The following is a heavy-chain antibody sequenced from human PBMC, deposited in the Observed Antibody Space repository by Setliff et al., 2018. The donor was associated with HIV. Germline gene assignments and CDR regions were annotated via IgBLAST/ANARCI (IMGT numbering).Heavy chain of an antibody. V-gene: IGHV1-2*02. D-gene: IGHD3-9*01. Sequence: ASVKVSCKTSGFTFTAYYMHWVRQAPGQGLEWMGWINPNSGGTKFAQKSQGRVTMTRDTSTTTAYMELSSLRSEDTALYYCAGSILTGYYTFGADYWGQGTLVTVSS. CDR2: INPNSGGT. J-gene: IGHJ4*02. CDR1: GFTFTAYY. CDR3: AGSILTGYYTFGADY.